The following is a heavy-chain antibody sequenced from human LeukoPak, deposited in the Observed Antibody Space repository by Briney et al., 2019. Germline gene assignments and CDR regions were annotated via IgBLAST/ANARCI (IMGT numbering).Heavy chain of an antibody. V-gene: IGHV3-21*01. CDR2: ISSSSSYI. CDR3: AREAYDILTGYWASAFDI. D-gene: IGHD3-9*01. Sequence: GGSLRLSCAASGFTFSSYSMNWVRQAPGKGLEWVSSISSSSSYIYYADSVKGRFTISRDNAKNSLYLQMNSLRAEDTAVYYCAREAYDILTGYWASAFDIWGQGTMVTVSS. J-gene: IGHJ3*02. CDR1: GFTFSSYS.